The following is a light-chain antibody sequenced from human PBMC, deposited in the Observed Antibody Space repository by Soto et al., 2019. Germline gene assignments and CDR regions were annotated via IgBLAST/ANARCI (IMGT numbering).Light chain of an antibody. CDR1: SSDVGSHNY. J-gene: IGLJ1*01. CDR3: NSYTGSSTPYV. V-gene: IGLV2-14*03. CDR2: DVS. Sequence: SVLTQPASVYRFPGQSSTITNTGTSSDVGSHNYVSWYQQHPGKAPKLMIYDVSNRPSGVSNRFSGSKSGNTASLTISGLQAEDEADYYCNSYTGSSTPYVFGTGTKVTVL.